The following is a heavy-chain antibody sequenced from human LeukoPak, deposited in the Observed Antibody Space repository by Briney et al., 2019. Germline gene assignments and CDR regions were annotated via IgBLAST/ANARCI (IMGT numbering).Heavy chain of an antibody. CDR1: GGSISSGSYY. V-gene: IGHV4-61*02. D-gene: IGHD6-6*01. CDR3: ASEPSIAARNYYYYYMDV. CDR2: IYTSGST. J-gene: IGHJ6*03. Sequence: SQTLSLTCTVSGGSISSGSYYWSWIRQPAGKGLEWIGRIYTSGSTNYNPPLKSRVTISVDTSKNQFSLKLSSVTAADTAVYYCASEPSIAARNYYYYYMDVWGKGTTATVSS.